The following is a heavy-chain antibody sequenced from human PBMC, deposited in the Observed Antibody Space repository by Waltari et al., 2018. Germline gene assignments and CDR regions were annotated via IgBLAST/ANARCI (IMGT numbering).Heavy chain of an antibody. V-gene: IGHV4-59*01. CDR2: IYYSGST. CDR1: GGSISSYY. D-gene: IGHD3-16*02. CDR3: ASRYSLHDAFDI. Sequence: QVQLQESGPGLVKPSETLSLTCTVSGGSISSYYWSWIRQPPGKGLEWIGYIYYSGSTNYNPSLKSRVTISVDTSKNQFSLKLSSVTAADTVVYYCASRYSLHDAFDIWGQGTMVTVSS. J-gene: IGHJ3*02.